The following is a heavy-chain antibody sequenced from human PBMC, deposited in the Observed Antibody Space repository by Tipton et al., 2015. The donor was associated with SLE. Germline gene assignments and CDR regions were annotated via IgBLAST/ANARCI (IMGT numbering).Heavy chain of an antibody. D-gene: IGHD2-2*01. V-gene: IGHV4-59*01. J-gene: IGHJ4*02. CDR1: GGSISSYY. Sequence: TLSLTCTVSGGSISSYYWTWIRQPPGKGLEWIGDVHKSGTTNYNPSLKSRVTISVDPSKNQFSLKLTSVTAADTAVYYCARDLGYCSSTYCPREGYFDYWAQEPLVTVSS. CDR3: ARDLGYCSSTYCPREGYFDY. CDR2: VHKSGTT.